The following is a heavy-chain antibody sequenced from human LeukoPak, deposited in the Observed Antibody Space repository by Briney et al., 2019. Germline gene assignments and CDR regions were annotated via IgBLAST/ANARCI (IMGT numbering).Heavy chain of an antibody. CDR1: GGSIARSNYH. CDR2: ISYSGSA. V-gene: IGHV4-39*01. CDR3: ARLPVNTHWDHYMDV. Sequence: SETLSLTCTVSGGSIARSNYHWVWIRQPPGKGLEWIGSISYSGSAFYNPSLKSRVTISEDTSKNQFSLKLSSVTAADTAVYYCARLPVNTHWDHYMDVWGKGTTVTVSS. D-gene: IGHD7-27*01. J-gene: IGHJ6*03.